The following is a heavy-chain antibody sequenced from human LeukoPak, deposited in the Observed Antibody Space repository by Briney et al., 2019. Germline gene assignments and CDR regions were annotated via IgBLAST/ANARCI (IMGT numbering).Heavy chain of an antibody. Sequence: GSLRLSCAASGFTFSSYWMSWVRQAPGKGLEWVANIKQDGSEKYYVDSVKGRFTISRDNAKNSLYLQMNSLRAEDTAVYYCARGAVTIYFPYYYYGMDVWGQGTTVTVSS. V-gene: IGHV3-7*01. CDR2: IKQDGSEK. D-gene: IGHD4-11*01. CDR3: ARGAVTIYFPYYYYGMDV. J-gene: IGHJ6*02. CDR1: GFTFSSYW.